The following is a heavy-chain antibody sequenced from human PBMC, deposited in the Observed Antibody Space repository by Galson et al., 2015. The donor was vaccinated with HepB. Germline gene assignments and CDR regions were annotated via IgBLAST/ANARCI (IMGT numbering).Heavy chain of an antibody. V-gene: IGHV1-69*10. CDR2: IIPSLGIA. CDR3: ASDDIVVVPAAMGLDYYYGMDV. J-gene: IGHJ6*02. D-gene: IGHD2-2*01. Sequence: SVKVSCKASGGTFSSYAISWVRQAPGQGLEWMGGIIPSLGIANYAQKFQGRVTITADKSTSTAYMELSSLRSEDTAVYYCASDDIVVVPAAMGLDYYYGMDVWGQGTTVIVSS. CDR1: GGTFSSYA.